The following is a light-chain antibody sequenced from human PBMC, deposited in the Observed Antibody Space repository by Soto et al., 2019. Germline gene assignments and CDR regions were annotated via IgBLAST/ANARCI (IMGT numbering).Light chain of an antibody. V-gene: IGKV1-33*01. Sequence: DIQMTQSPSSLSASVGDRVTITCQASQDISNYLNWYQQKPGKAPKLLIYDASNLETGVPSRFSGSGSGTDFTFTISSLQPEDIATYYCQQYDNLFTWTFGQGTKVEIK. CDR3: QQYDNLFTWT. CDR2: DAS. CDR1: QDISNY. J-gene: IGKJ1*01.